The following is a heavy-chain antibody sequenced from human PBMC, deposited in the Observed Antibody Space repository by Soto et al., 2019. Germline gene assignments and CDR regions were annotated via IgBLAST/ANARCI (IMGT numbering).Heavy chain of an antibody. D-gene: IGHD6-6*01. CDR2: ISYDGSNK. V-gene: IGHV3-30-3*01. CDR1: GFTFSSYA. Sequence: QVQLVESGGGVVQPGRSLRLSCAASGFTFSSYAMHWVRQAPGKGLEWVAVISYDGSNKYYADSVKGRFTISRDNSKNTLHLQMNSLRAEDTAVYYCARGPDPTVSSIGIDYWGQGTLVTVSS. CDR3: ARGPDPTVSSIGIDY. J-gene: IGHJ4*02.